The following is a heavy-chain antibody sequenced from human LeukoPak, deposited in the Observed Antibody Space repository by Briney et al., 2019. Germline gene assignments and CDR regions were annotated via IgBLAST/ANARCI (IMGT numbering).Heavy chain of an antibody. V-gene: IGHV3-66*01. CDR3: ARDLGGSYSYYYYGMDV. Sequence: PGGSLRLSCAASGFTVGSNYMSWVRQAPGKGLEWVSVIYSGGSTYYADSVKGRFTISRDNSKNTLYLQMNSLRAEDTAVYYCARDLGGSYSYYYYGMDVWGQGTTVTVSS. CDR2: IYSGGST. CDR1: GFTVGSNY. J-gene: IGHJ6*02. D-gene: IGHD1-26*01.